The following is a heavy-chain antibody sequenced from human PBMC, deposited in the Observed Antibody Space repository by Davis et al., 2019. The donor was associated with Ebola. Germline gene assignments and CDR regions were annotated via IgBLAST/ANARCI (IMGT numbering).Heavy chain of an antibody. V-gene: IGHV1-18*01. CDR2: ISAYNGNT. CDR3: ARAEYNWNSFAY. Sequence: ASVKVSCRASGYTFTSYGISWVRQAPGQGLEWMGWISAYNGNTNYAQKLQGRVTMTTDTSTSTAYMELRSLRSDDTAVYYCARAEYNWNSFAYWGQGTLVTVSS. CDR1: GYTFTSYG. J-gene: IGHJ4*02. D-gene: IGHD1-7*01.